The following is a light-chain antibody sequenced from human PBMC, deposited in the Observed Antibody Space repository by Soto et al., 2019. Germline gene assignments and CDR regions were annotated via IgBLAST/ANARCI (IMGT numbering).Light chain of an antibody. CDR2: DAS. Sequence: DIQMTQSPSTLSASVGDRVTITCRASQSISSWLAWYQQKPGKAPKLLIYDASSLESGVPSRFSGSGSGTEFTLTISSLHPYRFATYYCQRYNSYMYTFVQATKLEIK. CDR3: QRYNSYMYT. CDR1: QSISSW. V-gene: IGKV1-5*01. J-gene: IGKJ2*01.